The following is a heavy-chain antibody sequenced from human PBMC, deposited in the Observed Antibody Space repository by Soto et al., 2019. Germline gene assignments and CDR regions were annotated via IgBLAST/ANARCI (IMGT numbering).Heavy chain of an antibody. J-gene: IGHJ6*02. CDR2: INSDGSST. Sequence: AGWSLRLSCAASGFTFSSYWVHWVRQAPGKGLVWVSRINSDGSSTSYADSVKGRFTISRDNAKNTLYLQMNSLRAEDTAVYYCARGVAGPYYYYYGMDVWGQGTTVTVSS. V-gene: IGHV3-74*01. CDR1: GFTFSSYW. CDR3: ARGVAGPYYYYYGMDV. D-gene: IGHD6-19*01.